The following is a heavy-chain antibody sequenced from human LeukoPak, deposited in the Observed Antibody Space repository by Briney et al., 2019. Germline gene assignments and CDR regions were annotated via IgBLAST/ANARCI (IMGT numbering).Heavy chain of an antibody. Sequence: GSSVKVSWKASGGTFSSYAIGWVRQAPGQGLEWMGRIIPIFGTANYAQKFQGRVTITTDESTSTAYMELSSLRSEDTAVYYCAREVDSSSWYYFDYWGQGTLVTVSS. D-gene: IGHD6-13*01. CDR1: GGTFSSYA. CDR3: AREVDSSSWYYFDY. V-gene: IGHV1-69*05. CDR2: IIPIFGTA. J-gene: IGHJ4*02.